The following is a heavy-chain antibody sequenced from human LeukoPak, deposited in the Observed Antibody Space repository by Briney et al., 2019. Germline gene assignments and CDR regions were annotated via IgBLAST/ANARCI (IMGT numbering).Heavy chain of an antibody. V-gene: IGHV5-51*01. Sequence: GESLKISCKGSGYSFTSYWIGWVRQMPGKGLEWMGIIYPGDSDTRYSLSFQGQVTTSADKSISTAYLQWSSLKASDTAMYYCATGPYYYDSSGYYDGLDYWGQGTLVTVSS. CDR3: ATGPYYYDSSGYYDGLDY. CDR1: GYSFTSYW. D-gene: IGHD3-22*01. J-gene: IGHJ4*02. CDR2: IYPGDSDT.